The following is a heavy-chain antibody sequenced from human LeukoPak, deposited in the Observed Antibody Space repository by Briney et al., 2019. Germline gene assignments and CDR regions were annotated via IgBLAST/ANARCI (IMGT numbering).Heavy chain of an antibody. J-gene: IGHJ5*02. D-gene: IGHD2-2*01. Sequence: PSETLSLTCTVSGGSISSYYWSWIRQPPGKGLEWIGYIYYSGSTNYNPSLKSRVTISVDTSKNQFSLKLSSVTAADTAVYYCARGGTDRLGHCSSTSCPRGFDPWGQGTLVTVSS. CDR2: IYYSGST. V-gene: IGHV4-59*01. CDR1: GGSISSYY. CDR3: ARGGTDRLGHCSSTSCPRGFDP.